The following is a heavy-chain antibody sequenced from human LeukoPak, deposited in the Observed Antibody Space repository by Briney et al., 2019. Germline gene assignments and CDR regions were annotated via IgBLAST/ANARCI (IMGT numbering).Heavy chain of an antibody. Sequence: GGSLRLSCEASGFTFSNYNMNWVRQAPGKAMEWVSSITRSGTYIFYADSVKGRFTISRDNAENSLYLQMNSLRAEDTAVYYCGRDTDFDYWGQGTLVTVSS. CDR3: GRDTDFDY. J-gene: IGHJ4*02. CDR2: ITRSGTYI. V-gene: IGHV3-21*01. CDR1: GFTFSNYN.